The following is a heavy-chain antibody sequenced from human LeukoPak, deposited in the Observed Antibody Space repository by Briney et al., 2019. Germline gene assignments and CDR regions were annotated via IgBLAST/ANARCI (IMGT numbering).Heavy chain of an antibody. D-gene: IGHD1-7*01. CDR1: GGSIGSGSFY. V-gene: IGHV4-61*02. J-gene: IGHJ4*02. CDR3: ARDSFATGNFYFDY. Sequence: SETLSLTCTVSGGSIGSGSFYWHWIRQPAGKRLEWIGRIYTSGDTHYNPSLKSRVTMSVDTSKNQFSLKLSSVTAVDTAVYYCARDSFATGNFYFDYWGQGTLVTVSS. CDR2: IYTSGDT.